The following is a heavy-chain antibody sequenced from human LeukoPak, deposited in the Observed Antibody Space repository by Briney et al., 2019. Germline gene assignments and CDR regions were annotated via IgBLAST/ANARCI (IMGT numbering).Heavy chain of an antibody. V-gene: IGHV4-34*01. J-gene: IGHJ6*03. CDR2: IYHSGST. D-gene: IGHD2-2*01. Sequence: SETLSLTGAVYGGSFSGYYWSWIRQPPGKGLEWIGYIYHSGSTYYNPSLKSRVTISVDRSKNQFSLKLSSVTAADTAVYYCASTRPGRVVPAAKFYYYYYYMDVWGKGTTVTVSS. CDR3: ASTRPGRVVPAAKFYYYYYYMDV. CDR1: GGSFSGYY.